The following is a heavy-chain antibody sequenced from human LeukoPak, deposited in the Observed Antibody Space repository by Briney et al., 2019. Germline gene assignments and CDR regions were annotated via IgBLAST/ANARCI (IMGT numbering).Heavy chain of an antibody. D-gene: IGHD3-9*01. CDR1: GFTFSSYW. Sequence: PGGSLRLSCAASGFTFSSYWMHWVRQAPGKGLVWVSRINSDGSSTSYADSVKGRFTISRDNAKNTLYLQMNSLRAEDTAVYYCARGSDSLNFDYWGQGTLVTVSS. V-gene: IGHV3-74*01. J-gene: IGHJ4*02. CDR3: ARGSDSLNFDY. CDR2: INSDGSST.